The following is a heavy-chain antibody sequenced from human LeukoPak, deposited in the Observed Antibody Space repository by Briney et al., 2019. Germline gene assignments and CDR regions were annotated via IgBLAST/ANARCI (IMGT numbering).Heavy chain of an antibody. D-gene: IGHD1-26*01. J-gene: IGHJ4*02. V-gene: IGHV3-7*01. CDR1: GFTFTDYW. CDR3: ARVGTWELQRVFDY. Sequence: GGSLRLSCTASGFTFTDYWMTWVRQVPGKGLEWVANIQRGGSESYFVDSVKGRFTISRENAKNSLYLQMDSLRVEDTAVYYCARVGTWELQRVFDYWGQGTLVTVSS. CDR2: IQRGGSES.